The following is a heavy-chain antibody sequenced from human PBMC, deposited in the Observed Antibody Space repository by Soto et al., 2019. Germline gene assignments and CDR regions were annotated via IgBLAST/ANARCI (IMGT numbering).Heavy chain of an antibody. CDR3: ARFNTLGYCSGGRCYYYYYGMDV. J-gene: IGHJ6*02. V-gene: IGHV1-8*01. CDR2: MNPNSGNT. Sequence: ASVKVSCKASGYTFTSYDINWVRQATGQGLEWMGWMNPNSGNTGYAQKFQGRVTMTRNTSISTAYMELSSLRSEDTAVYYCARFNTLGYCSGGRCYYYYYGMDVWGQGTTVTVSS. CDR1: GYTFTSYD. D-gene: IGHD2-15*01.